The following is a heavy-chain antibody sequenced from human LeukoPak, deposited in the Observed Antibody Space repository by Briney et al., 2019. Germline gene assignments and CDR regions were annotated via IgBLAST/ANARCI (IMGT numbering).Heavy chain of an antibody. Sequence: QTGGSLRLSCAASGFTFSSYAMHWVRQAPGKGLEWVAVISYDGSNKYYADSVKGRFTISRDNSKNTLYLQMNSLRAEDTAVYYCARGRAVDTAMVMNYWGQGTLVTVSS. J-gene: IGHJ4*02. CDR1: GFTFSSYA. CDR3: ARGRAVDTAMVMNY. D-gene: IGHD5-18*01. CDR2: ISYDGSNK. V-gene: IGHV3-30-3*01.